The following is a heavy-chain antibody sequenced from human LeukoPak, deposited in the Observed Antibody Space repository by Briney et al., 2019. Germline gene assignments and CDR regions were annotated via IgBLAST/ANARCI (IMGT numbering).Heavy chain of an antibody. J-gene: IGHJ4*02. V-gene: IGHV3-30*03. D-gene: IGHD3-3*01. Sequence: GGSLRLSCAASGFTFSSYGMHWVRQAPGKGLEWVAVISYDGSNKYYADSVKGRFTISRDNSKNTLYLQMNSLRAEDTAVYYCARAQGSPYYDFWSGYSFDYWGQGTLVTVSS. CDR1: GFTFSSYG. CDR3: ARAQGSPYYDFWSGYSFDY. CDR2: ISYDGSNK.